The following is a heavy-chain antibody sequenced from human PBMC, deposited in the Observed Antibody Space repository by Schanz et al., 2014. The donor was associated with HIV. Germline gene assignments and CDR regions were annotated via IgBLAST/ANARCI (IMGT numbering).Heavy chain of an antibody. CDR1: GFTFSSYA. V-gene: IGHV3-23*05. CDR3: AKASESIFGVEGLDF. CDR2: MWYDESHK. J-gene: IGHJ4*02. Sequence: EVQLLESGGGLVQPGGSLRLSCAASGFTFSSYAMSWVRQAAGKGLEWVAAMWYDESHKGYADSGKGRFTISRDNSKNTLYLQMNSLRVEDTAIYFCAKASESIFGVEGLDFWGQGTLVIVSS. D-gene: IGHD3-3*01.